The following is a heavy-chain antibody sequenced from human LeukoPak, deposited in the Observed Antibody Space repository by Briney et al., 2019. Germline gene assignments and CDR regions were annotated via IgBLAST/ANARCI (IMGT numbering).Heavy chain of an antibody. J-gene: IGHJ4*02. CDR2: IKEDGSEK. D-gene: IGHD3-16*02. V-gene: IGHV3-7*01. CDR1: GFTFSSYW. CDR3: AREDVYRWGFDH. Sequence: GGSLRLSCVASGFTFSSYWMSWVRQAPGKGLEWVANIKEDGSEKYYVDSVKGRFTISRDNAKNSLYLQMNSLRAEDTAVYYCAREDVYRWGFDHWGRGILVTVSS.